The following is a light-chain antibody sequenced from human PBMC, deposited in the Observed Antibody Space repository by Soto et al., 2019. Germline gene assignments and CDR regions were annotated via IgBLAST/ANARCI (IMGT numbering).Light chain of an antibody. J-gene: IGLJ2*01. CDR1: SSNIGGNT. CDR3: VAWDDSLNGYVV. Sequence: QSVLTQPPSASGTPGQRVTISCSGSSSNIGGNTVNWYQQLPGTAPKLLIYNNNQRPSGVPDRFSGSKSGTSASLAISGLQSEDEADYYCVAWDDSLNGYVVFGGGTKVTVL. V-gene: IGLV1-44*01. CDR2: NNN.